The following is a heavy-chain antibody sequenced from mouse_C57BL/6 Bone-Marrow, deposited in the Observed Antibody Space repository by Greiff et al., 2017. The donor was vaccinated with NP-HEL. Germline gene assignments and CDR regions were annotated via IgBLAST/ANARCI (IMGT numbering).Heavy chain of an antibody. CDR1: GYTFTSYW. Sequence: VQLQQPGTELVKPGASVKLSCKASGYTFTSYWMHWVKQRPGQGLEWIGNINPSNGGTNYNEKFKGKATLTVDKSSSTAYMQLSSLTSEDSAVYYCARAYYSNYDYYAMDYWGQGTSVTVSS. V-gene: IGHV1-53*01. CDR2: INPSNGGT. D-gene: IGHD2-5*01. CDR3: ARAYYSNYDYYAMDY. J-gene: IGHJ4*01.